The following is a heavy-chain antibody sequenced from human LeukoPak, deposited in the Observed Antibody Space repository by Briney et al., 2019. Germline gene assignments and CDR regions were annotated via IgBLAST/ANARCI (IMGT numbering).Heavy chain of an antibody. V-gene: IGHV3-48*04. CDR2: ISSTSYTI. CDR3: ARGGHTWQLVVPVGY. J-gene: IGHJ4*02. CDR1: GFTFSSYS. D-gene: IGHD6-6*01. Sequence: PGGSLRLSCTVSGFTFSSYSMHWVRQTPGKGLQWVSYISSTSYTIYYADSVRGRFTISRDNAKSSLYLQMNSLRAEDTAMYYCARGGHTWQLVVPVGYWGQGTLVTVSS.